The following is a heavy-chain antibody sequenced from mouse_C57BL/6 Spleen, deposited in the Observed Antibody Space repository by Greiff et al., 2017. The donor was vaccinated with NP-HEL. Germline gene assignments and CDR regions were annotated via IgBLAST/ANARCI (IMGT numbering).Heavy chain of an antibody. Sequence: EVKLVESGGGLVKPGGSLKLSCAASGFTFSDYGMHWVRQAPEKGLEWVAYISSGSSTIYYADTVKGRFTISRDNAKNTLFLQMTSLRSEETAMYYCARDTTVVFDYWGQGTTLTVSS. CDR1: GFTFSDYG. CDR3: ARDTTVVFDY. V-gene: IGHV5-17*01. CDR2: ISSGSSTI. D-gene: IGHD1-1*01. J-gene: IGHJ2*01.